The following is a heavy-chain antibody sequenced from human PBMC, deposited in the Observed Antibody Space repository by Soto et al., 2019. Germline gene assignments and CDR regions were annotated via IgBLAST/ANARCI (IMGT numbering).Heavy chain of an antibody. Sequence: SERMSLTCNVSGFAISRGYYWSWVRQPPGKGLEWIGSIYPSVSSYHNPSLESRLTLSIDTSKNQFTLKPASVTAADTALYYCAREKVGTTFFDNWGQGTQVTVSS. D-gene: IGHD1-1*01. CDR2: IYPSVSS. CDR1: GFAISRGYY. CDR3: AREKVGTTFFDN. V-gene: IGHV4-38-2*02. J-gene: IGHJ4*02.